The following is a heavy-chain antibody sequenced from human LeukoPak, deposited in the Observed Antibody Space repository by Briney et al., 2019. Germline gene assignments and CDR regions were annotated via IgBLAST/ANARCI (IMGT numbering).Heavy chain of an antibody. CDR2: ISAYNGNT. CDR1: GYTFTSYG. CDR3: ARGSSGRGPPDY. V-gene: IGHV1-18*01. Sequence: ASVKVSCKASGYTFTSYGISWVRPAPGQGLGWMGWISAYNGNTNYAQKLQGRVTMTTDTSTSTAYMELRSLRSDDTAVYYCARGSSGRGPPDYWGQGTLVTVSS. D-gene: IGHD2-15*01. J-gene: IGHJ4*02.